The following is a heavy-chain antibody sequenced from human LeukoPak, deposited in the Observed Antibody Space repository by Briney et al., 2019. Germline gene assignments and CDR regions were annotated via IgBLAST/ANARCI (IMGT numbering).Heavy chain of an antibody. J-gene: IGHJ4*02. Sequence: SETLSLTCAVYGGSFSGYYWSWIRQPPGKGLEWIGEINHSGSTNYNPSLKSRVTISVDTSKNQFSLKLSSVTAADTAVYYCAAGVDRYSSSWYFDYWGQGTLVTVSS. CDR1: GGSFSGYY. D-gene: IGHD6-13*01. CDR3: AAGVDRYSSSWYFDY. CDR2: INHSGST. V-gene: IGHV4-34*01.